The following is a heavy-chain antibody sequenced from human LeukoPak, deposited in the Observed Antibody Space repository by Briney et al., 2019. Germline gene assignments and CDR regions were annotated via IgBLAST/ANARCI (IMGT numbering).Heavy chain of an antibody. D-gene: IGHD2/OR15-2a*01. Sequence: SETLSLTCGVSGGSIRSTNWWSWVRQPPGQGLEWIGEISLSGQTNFNPSLNGRVTMSLDESRNQLSLKLTSVTAADTAIYYFSGERGAFCPFSYWGQGTLVIVPP. J-gene: IGHJ4*02. CDR3: SGERGAFCPFSY. CDR1: GGSIRSTNW. V-gene: IGHV4/OR15-8*02. CDR2: ISLSGQT.